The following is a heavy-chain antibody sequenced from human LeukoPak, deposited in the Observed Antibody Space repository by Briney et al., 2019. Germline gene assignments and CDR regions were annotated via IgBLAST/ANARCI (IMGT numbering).Heavy chain of an antibody. Sequence: GESLKISCKGSGYSFTSYWIAGLRQMPGKGLEWMGIIYPGDSDTRYSPSFQGQVTISADKSTTTAYLKWSSLKASDTAMYYCARQGSYFDYWAQGTLVTVSS. CDR3: ARQGSYFDY. CDR2: IYPGDSDT. V-gene: IGHV5-51*01. J-gene: IGHJ4*02. CDR1: GYSFTSYW.